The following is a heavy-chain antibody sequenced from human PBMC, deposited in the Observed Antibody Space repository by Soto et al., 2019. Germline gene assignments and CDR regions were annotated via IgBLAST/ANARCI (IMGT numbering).Heavy chain of an antibody. J-gene: IGHJ5*02. CDR2: IYYSGST. D-gene: IGHD2-15*01. V-gene: IGHV4-31*03. CDR1: CGSISSCGYY. Sequence: SETLSLTCTVSCGSISSCGYYWSWIRQHPGKGLEWIGYIYYSGSTYYNPSLKSRVTISVDTSKNQFSLKLSSVTAADTAVYYCAGSCHPRWFDPWGQGTLVNVSS. CDR3: AGSCHPRWFDP.